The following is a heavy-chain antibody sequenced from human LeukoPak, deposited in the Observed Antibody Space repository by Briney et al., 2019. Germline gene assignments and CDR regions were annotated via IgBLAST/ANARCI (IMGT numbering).Heavy chain of an antibody. Sequence: GGSLRLSCAASGFSSSSYEMNWVRQAPGKGLEWVSYISSSGSTIYYADSVEGRFTISRDNAKNSLYLQMNSLRAEDTAVYYCARVIRGINNNFDYWGQGTLVTVSS. CDR1: GFSSSSYE. CDR3: ARVIRGINNNFDY. J-gene: IGHJ4*02. CDR2: ISSSGSTI. D-gene: IGHD3-10*01. V-gene: IGHV3-48*03.